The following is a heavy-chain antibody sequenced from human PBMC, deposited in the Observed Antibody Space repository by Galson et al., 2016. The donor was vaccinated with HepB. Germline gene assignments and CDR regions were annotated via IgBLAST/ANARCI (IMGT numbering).Heavy chain of an antibody. V-gene: IGHV1-69*06. CDR2: IIPIFGTA. Sequence: SVKVSCKASGGTFSIYAISWVRQAPGQGLEWMGGIIPIFGTANYAQKFQGRVTITADKSMSTAYMELTSLRSEDTAAYYCARGYTSGWYWFDPWGQGTLVTVSS. D-gene: IGHD6-19*01. CDR3: ARGYTSGWYWFDP. CDR1: GGTFSIYA. J-gene: IGHJ5*02.